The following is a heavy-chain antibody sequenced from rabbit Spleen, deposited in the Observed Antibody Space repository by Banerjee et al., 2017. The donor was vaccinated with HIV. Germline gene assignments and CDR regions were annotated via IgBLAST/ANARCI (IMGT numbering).Heavy chain of an antibody. D-gene: IGHD2-1*01. Sequence: QSLEESGGDLVKPGASLTLTCTASGFSFSRDYYICWVRQAPGKGLEWIGCIYPDHSGSTAYTTWAKGRFTISKTSSTTVTLQLNSLTAADTATYVCARGSAAMTMVITGFYLNLWGQGTLVTVS. V-gene: IGHV1S40*01. CDR2: IYPDHSGST. J-gene: IGHJ4*01. CDR3: ARGSAAMTMVITGFYLNL. CDR1: GFSFSRDYY.